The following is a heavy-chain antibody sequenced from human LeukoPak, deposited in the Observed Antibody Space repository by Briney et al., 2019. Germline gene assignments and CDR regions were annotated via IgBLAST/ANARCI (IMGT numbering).Heavy chain of an antibody. CDR3: ARTPRAAAGRCYFDY. Sequence: GRSLRLSCAASGFTFSSYGMHWVRQAPGKGLEWVAVIWYDGSNKYYADSVKGRFTISRDNSKNTLYLQMNSLRAEDTAVYYCARTPRAAAGRCYFDYWGQGTLVTVSS. D-gene: IGHD6-13*01. CDR2: IWYDGSNK. V-gene: IGHV3-33*01. J-gene: IGHJ4*02. CDR1: GFTFSSYG.